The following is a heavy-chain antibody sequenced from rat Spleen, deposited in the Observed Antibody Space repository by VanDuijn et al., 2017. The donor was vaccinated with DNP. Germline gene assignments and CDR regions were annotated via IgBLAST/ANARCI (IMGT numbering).Heavy chain of an antibody. J-gene: IGHJ2*01. D-gene: IGHD1-6*01. CDR1: GFTFSDYY. CDR3: TTHYGYPDY. Sequence: EVQLVESGGGQVQPGRSLKLSCAASGFTFSDYYMAWVRQAPTKGLEWVAYLTYDGGSTYYRDSVKGRFTISRDNAKSTLYLQMDSLRSEDTATYYCTTHYGYPDYWGQGVMVTVSS. CDR2: LTYDGGST. V-gene: IGHV5-20*01.